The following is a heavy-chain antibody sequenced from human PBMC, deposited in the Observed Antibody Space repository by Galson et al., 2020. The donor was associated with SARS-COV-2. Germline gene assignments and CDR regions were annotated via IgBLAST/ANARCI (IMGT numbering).Heavy chain of an antibody. D-gene: IGHD3-22*01. CDR1: GFTFSSYD. J-gene: IGHJ6*03. Sequence: GGSLRLSCAASGFTFSSYDMHWVRQATGKGLEWVSAIGTAGDTYYPGSVKGRFTISRENAKNSLYLQMNSLRAGDTAVYYCARGGMDYYDSSGYYRYYYYMDVWGKVTTVTVSS. CDR3: ARGGMDYYDSSGYYRYYYYMDV. CDR2: IGTAGDT. V-gene: IGHV3-13*01.